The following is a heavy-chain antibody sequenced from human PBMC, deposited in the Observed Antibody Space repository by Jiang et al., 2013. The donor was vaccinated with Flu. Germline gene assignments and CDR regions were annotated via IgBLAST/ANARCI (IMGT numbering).Heavy chain of an antibody. D-gene: IGHD3-16*02. CDR3: AREVGHVWGSYRPGLYFDY. CDR2: INHSGST. J-gene: IGHJ4*02. V-gene: IGHV4-34*01. Sequence: LLKPSETLSLTCAVYGGSFSGYYWSWIRQPPGKGLEWIGEINHSGSTNYNPSLKSRVTISVDTSKNQFSLKLSSVTAADTAVYYCAREVGHVWGSYRPGLYFDYWGQGTLVTVSS. CDR1: GGSFSGYY.